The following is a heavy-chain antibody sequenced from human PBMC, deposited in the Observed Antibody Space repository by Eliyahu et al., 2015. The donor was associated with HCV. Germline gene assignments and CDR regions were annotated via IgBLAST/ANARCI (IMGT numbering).Heavy chain of an antibody. CDR1: GDSVXSXSAA. V-gene: IGHV6-1*01. D-gene: IGHD3-16*01. J-gene: IGHJ4*02. CDR2: TYYMSKWYN. Sequence: QVQLRQSGPGLVKPSQTLSLXCAISGDSVXSXSAAWNWIRQSPSRGLEWLGRTYYMSKWYNDYAVSVKSRIIINPDTSKNQFSLQLSSMTPEDTALYYCAREGGSPHYYFDYWGQGILVTVSS. CDR3: AREGGSPHYYFDY.